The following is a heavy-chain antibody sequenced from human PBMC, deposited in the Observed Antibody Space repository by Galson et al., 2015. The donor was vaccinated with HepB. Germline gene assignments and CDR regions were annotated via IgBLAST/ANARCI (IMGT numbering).Heavy chain of an antibody. CDR1: GHTFTSYA. V-gene: IGHV1-3*01. CDR2: INAGNGNT. CDR3: ARVPSYYYGMDV. J-gene: IGHJ6*02. Sequence: SVKVSCKASGHTFTSYAMHWVRQAPGQRLEWMGWINAGNGNTKYSQKFQGRVTITRDTSASTAYMELSSLRSEVTAVYYCARVPSYYYGMDVWGQGTTVTVSS.